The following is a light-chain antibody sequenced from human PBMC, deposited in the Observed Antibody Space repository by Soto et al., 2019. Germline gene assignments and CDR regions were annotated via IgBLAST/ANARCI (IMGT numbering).Light chain of an antibody. CDR1: QSVSSSY. CDR3: QQYGSSPFT. J-gene: IGKJ3*01. V-gene: IGKV3-20*01. CDR2: GAS. Sequence: EIVLTQSPGTLSLSPGERATLSCRASQSVSSSYLAWYQQKPGQAPRLLIYGASSRAPGIPDRFSGSGSGTDLTLTISRLEPEDFAVYYCQQYGSSPFTFGPGTKVDIK.